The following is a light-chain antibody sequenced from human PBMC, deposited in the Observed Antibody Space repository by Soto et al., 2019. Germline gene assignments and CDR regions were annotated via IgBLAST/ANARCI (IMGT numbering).Light chain of an antibody. CDR1: QSISSW. Sequence: DIQMTQSPSTLSASVGDRVTITCRASQSISSWLAWYQQKPGKAPKLLIYDASSLESGVPSRFSGSGSGTEFTRTISSLQPDDFATYYCQQYNSILGTFGQGTKVEIK. CDR2: DAS. V-gene: IGKV1-5*01. CDR3: QQYNSILGT. J-gene: IGKJ1*01.